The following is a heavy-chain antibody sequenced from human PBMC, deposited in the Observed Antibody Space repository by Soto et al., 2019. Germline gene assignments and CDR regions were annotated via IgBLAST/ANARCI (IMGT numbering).Heavy chain of an antibody. CDR3: AKDWYHTIDS. Sequence: GGSLRLSCATSGFDFSNTWIHWVRQVPGQGLVWVSRINSDGSSIIYADSVKGRFTLSRDNAKNTVHLQMRSLRVEDTAVYYCAKDWYHTIDSWGQGIPVTVSS. V-gene: IGHV3-74*01. CDR1: GFDFSNTW. D-gene: IGHD1-20*01. J-gene: IGHJ4*02. CDR2: INSDGSSI.